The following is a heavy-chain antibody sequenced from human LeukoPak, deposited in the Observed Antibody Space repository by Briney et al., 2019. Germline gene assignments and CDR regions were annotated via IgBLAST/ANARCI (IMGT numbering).Heavy chain of an antibody. CDR2: VYTSGST. Sequence: PSETLSLTCTVSGGSISSYYWSWIRQPAGKGLDWIGRVYTSGSTNYNPSLKSRVTMSVDTSKNQFSLKLSSVTAADTAVYYCARVWDYGDPLTQRFDPWGQGTLVTVSS. J-gene: IGHJ5*02. CDR3: ARVWDYGDPLTQRFDP. D-gene: IGHD4-17*01. CDR1: GGSISSYY. V-gene: IGHV4-4*07.